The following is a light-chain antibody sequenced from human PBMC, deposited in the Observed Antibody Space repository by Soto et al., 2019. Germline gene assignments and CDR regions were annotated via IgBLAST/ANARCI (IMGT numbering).Light chain of an antibody. CDR3: SLYTSSSTSWV. CDR1: SSDVGSYNR. CDR2: EVS. Sequence: QSALTQPPSVSGSPGQSVTISCTGTSSDVGSYNRVSWNQQPPGTAPKLMIYEVSNRPSGVPDRFSGSKSGNTASLTISGLQAEDEADYYCSLYTSSSTSWVFGGGTKLTVL. J-gene: IGLJ3*02. V-gene: IGLV2-18*01.